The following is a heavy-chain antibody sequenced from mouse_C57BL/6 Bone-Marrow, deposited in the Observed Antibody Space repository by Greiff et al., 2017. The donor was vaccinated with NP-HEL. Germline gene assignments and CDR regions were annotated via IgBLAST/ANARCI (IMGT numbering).Heavy chain of an antibody. CDR2: IYWDDDK. CDR3: ARTLHYYGSSFPYYFDY. D-gene: IGHD1-1*01. V-gene: IGHV8-12*01. CDR1: GFSLSTSGMG. Sequence: QVTLKVSGPGILQSSQTLSLTCSFSGFSLSTSGMGVSWIRQPSGKGLEWLAHIYWDDDKRYNPSLKSRLTISKDTSRNQVFLKITSVDTADTATYYCARTLHYYGSSFPYYFDYWGQGTTLTVSS. J-gene: IGHJ2*01.